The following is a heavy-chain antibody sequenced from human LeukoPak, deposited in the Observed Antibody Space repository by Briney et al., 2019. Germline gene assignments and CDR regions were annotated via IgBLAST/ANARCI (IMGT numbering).Heavy chain of an antibody. CDR3: ASFDYGSGIIPD. J-gene: IGHJ4*02. Sequence: SETLSLTCTVSGVSISSYYWNWIRQPPGKGLEWIGYIYYSVSANYNPSLKSRVTISVDTSKNQFSLKLSSVTAADTAVYYCASFDYGSGIIPDWGQGTLVTVSS. V-gene: IGHV4-59*01. D-gene: IGHD3-10*01. CDR2: IYYSVSA. CDR1: GVSISSYY.